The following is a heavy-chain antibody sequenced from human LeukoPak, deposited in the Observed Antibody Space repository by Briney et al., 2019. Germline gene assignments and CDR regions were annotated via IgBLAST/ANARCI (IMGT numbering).Heavy chain of an antibody. D-gene: IGHD3-10*01. V-gene: IGHV4-39*01. J-gene: IGHJ4*02. CDR2: IYYSGST. Sequence: SETLSLTCTVSGGSISSSSYYWGWIRQPPGKGLEWSGSIYYSGSTYYHPSLKSRVTISAGTSKNACSLKVSSVTAADTAVYYCARPPNEFGLTPYYFDYWGQGTLVTVSS. CDR1: GGSISSSSYY. CDR3: ARPPNEFGLTPYYFDY.